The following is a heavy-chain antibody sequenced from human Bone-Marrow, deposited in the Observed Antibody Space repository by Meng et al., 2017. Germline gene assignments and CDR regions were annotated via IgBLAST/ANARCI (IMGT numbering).Heavy chain of an antibody. D-gene: IGHD3-9*01. CDR2: IKSKVNGGTT. CDR1: GITFRNLW. Sequence: GESLKISCVASGITFRNLWMTWVRQAPGKGLEWVGRIKSKVNGGTTDFAAPVKGRFTISRDNSQNTLFLQMNSLRAEDTAVYYCTVKVRYFDWDYWGQGTLVTVSS. J-gene: IGHJ4*02. V-gene: IGHV3-15*01. CDR3: TVKVRYFDWDY.